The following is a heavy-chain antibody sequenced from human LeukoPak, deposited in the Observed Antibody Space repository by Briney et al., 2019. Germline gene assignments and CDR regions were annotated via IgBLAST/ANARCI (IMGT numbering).Heavy chain of an antibody. D-gene: IGHD3-3*01. J-gene: IGHJ5*02. CDR2: IYHSGST. CDR1: GGSISSGGYS. V-gene: IGHV4-30-2*01. CDR3: ARAIFGVVSRYNWFDP. Sequence: SQTLSLTRAVSGGSISSGGYSWSWIRQPPGKGLEWIGYIYHSGSTYYNPSLKSRVTISEDRSKNQFSLKLSSVTAADTAVYYCARAIFGVVSRYNWFDPWGQGTLVTVSS.